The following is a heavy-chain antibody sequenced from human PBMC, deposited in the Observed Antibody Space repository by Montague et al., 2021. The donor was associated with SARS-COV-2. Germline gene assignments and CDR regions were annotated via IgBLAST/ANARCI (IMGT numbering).Heavy chain of an antibody. CDR2: IYWDDDK. CDR1: GFSLSTSAVG. CDR3: AHLHTGFWSAYYST. J-gene: IGHJ5*02. Sequence: VKLTQTLTLTCTFSGFSLSTSAVGVGWIRQPPGKALQWLALIYWDDDKRYSPSLKTRLTVTKDTSKNQVVLTMTNMDPVDTATYYCAHLHTGFWSAYYSTWGQGTLVTVSS. V-gene: IGHV2-5*02. D-gene: IGHD3-3*01.